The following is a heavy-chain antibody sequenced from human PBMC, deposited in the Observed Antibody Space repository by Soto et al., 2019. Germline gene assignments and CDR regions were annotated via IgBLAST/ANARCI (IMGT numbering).Heavy chain of an antibody. J-gene: IGHJ6*02. CDR1: GGTFSSYA. CDR3: ARDQDSGYVINLLYFYNMDV. CDR2: IIPIFGTA. Sequence: QVQLVQSGAEVKKPGSSVKVSCKASGGTFSSYAISWVRQAPGQGLEWMGGIIPIFGTANYAQKFQGRVTLTSDESTSTVYMELSSLRSEDTAVYYCARDQDSGYVINLLYFYNMDVWGQGTTVTVSS. V-gene: IGHV1-69*05. D-gene: IGHD5-12*01.